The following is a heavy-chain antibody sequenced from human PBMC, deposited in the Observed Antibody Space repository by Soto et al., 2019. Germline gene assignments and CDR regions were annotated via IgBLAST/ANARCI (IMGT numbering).Heavy chain of an antibody. D-gene: IGHD6-13*01. J-gene: IGHJ6*02. CDR3: ARHDAVPKLQHGMGV. V-gene: IGHV4-59*01. CDR1: SGSITGYY. CDR2: IHSAGNT. Sequence: SETLSLTCTVSSGSITGYYWSRMRQPPGGGLEWIGYIHSAGNTLYTPSLQSRVTISVDTSKNRFSLNLRSVTAADTAVYYCARHDAVPKLQHGMGVWGQGTTVTVSS.